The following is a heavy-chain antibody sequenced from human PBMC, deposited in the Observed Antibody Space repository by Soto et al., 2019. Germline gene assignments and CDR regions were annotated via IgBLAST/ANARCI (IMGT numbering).Heavy chain of an antibody. J-gene: IGHJ4*02. CDR2: SIPVFDTT. CDR1: GGTFSSYA. V-gene: IGHV1-69*12. CDR3: ARATTVITVAYFDY. D-gene: IGHD4-17*01. Sequence: QVQLVQSGAEVKKPGSSVKVSCKVSGGTFSSYAISWVRQAPGQGLEWMGGSIPVFDTTNYAQKFQGRVTITADESAGTAYMELSRLRSEDTAVYYCARATTVITVAYFDYWGQGTLVTVSS.